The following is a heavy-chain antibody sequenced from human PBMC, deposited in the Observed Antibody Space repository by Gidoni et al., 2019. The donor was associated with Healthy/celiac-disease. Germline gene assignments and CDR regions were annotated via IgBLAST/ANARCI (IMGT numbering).Heavy chain of an antibody. CDR1: GGSFSSYY. V-gene: IGHV4-59*01. Sequence: QVQLQESGPGLVKPSETLSLTCTVSGGSFSSYYLSWIRQPPGKGLEWIGYIYYSGSTNYNPSLKSRVTISVDTSKNQFSLKLSSVTAADTAVYYCARVLYCSSTSCYGNYYYYMDVWGKGTTVTVSS. J-gene: IGHJ6*03. CDR3: ARVLYCSSTSCYGNYYYYMDV. CDR2: IYYSGST. D-gene: IGHD2-2*01.